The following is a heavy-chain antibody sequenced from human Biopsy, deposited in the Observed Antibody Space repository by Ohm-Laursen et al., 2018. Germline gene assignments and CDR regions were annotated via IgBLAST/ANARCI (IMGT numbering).Heavy chain of an antibody. Sequence: GTLSLTCAVYGGSFNGYFWSWIRQPPGKGLEWIGDITQSGSTNYSPSLKSRVTISVDTAKKQFSLSLRSVTAADTAVYFCARHPTGFWFDPWGHGTLVTVSS. J-gene: IGHJ5*02. V-gene: IGHV4-34*01. CDR2: ITQSGST. CDR1: GGSFNGYF. CDR3: ARHPTGFWFDP.